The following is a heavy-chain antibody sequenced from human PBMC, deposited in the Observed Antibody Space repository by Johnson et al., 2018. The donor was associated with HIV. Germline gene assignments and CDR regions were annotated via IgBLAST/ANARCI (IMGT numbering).Heavy chain of an antibody. D-gene: IGHD6-19*01. CDR1: RFTFDDYA. J-gene: IGHJ3*02. Sequence: QLVESGGVVVQPGGSLRLSCETSRFTFDDYAMHWVRQAPGKGLEWVSLINWDGDSTYYADSVKGRFTISRDNSKNSLYLQMNSLRPEDTAVYYCAKDLPSGWDGGDAFDIWGQGTMVIVSS. CDR3: AKDLPSGWDGGDAFDI. CDR2: INWDGDST. V-gene: IGHV3-43D*03.